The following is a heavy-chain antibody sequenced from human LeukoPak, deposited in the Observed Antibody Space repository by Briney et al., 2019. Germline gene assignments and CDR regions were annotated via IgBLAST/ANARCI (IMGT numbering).Heavy chain of an antibody. CDR3: ARVRGGYYLDY. J-gene: IGHJ4*02. CDR2: ISGSGGST. Sequence: GGSLRLSCAASGFTFSSYAMSWVRQAPGKGLEWVSAISGSGGSTYYADSVKGRFTISRDNAKNSLYLQMNSLRAEDTAVYYCARVRGGYYLDYWGQGTLVTVSS. CDR1: GFTFSSYA. D-gene: IGHD1-26*01. V-gene: IGHV3-23*01.